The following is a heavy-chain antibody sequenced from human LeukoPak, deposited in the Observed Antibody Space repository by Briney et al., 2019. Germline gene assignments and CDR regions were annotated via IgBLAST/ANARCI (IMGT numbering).Heavy chain of an antibody. CDR2: INTDGSTV. CDR3: ARAGSFRFDY. V-gene: IGHV3-74*01. Sequence: GGCLRLSCAASGFTFGSYWMHWVRQVPGKGLVWVSRINTDGSTVNYADSVKGRLTISRDNAKSTLYLQMDSLKAEDTAVYYCARAGSFRFDYWGQGTLLTVSS. CDR1: GFTFGSYW. D-gene: IGHD3-16*02. J-gene: IGHJ4*02.